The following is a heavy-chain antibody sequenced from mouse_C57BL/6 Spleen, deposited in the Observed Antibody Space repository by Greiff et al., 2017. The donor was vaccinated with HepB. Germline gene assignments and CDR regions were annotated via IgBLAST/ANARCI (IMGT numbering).Heavy chain of an antibody. V-gene: IGHV5-17*01. CDR1: GFTFSDYG. CDR2: ISSGSSTI. CDR3: ARNYYYGRPYYFDY. Sequence: EVQVVESGGGLVKPGGSLKLSCAASGFTFSDYGMHWVRQAPEKGLEWVAYISSGSSTIYYADTVKGRFTISRDNAKNTLFLQMTSLRSEDTAMYYCARNYYYGRPYYFDYWGQGTTLTVSS. D-gene: IGHD1-1*01. J-gene: IGHJ2*01.